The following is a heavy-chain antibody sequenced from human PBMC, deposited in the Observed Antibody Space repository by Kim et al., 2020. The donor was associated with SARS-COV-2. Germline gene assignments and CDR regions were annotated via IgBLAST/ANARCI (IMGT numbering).Heavy chain of an antibody. J-gene: IGHJ5*02. CDR2: ISAHNGNT. Sequence: ASVKVSCKASGYTFTSYGISWVRQAPGQGLEWMGWISAHNGNTNYAQKLQGRVTMTTDTSTSTAYMELRSLRSDDTAVYYCARGTWLVRGVGDWFDPWGQGTLVTVSS. D-gene: IGHD6-19*01. V-gene: IGHV1-18*04. CDR1: GYTFTSYG. CDR3: ARGTWLVRGVGDWFDP.